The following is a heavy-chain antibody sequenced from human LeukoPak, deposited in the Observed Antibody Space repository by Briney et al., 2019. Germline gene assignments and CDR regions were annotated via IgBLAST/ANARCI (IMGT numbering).Heavy chain of an antibody. V-gene: IGHV3-7*03. CDR1: GFTFSQFW. Sequence: GGSLRLSCAATGFTFSQFWMSWVRQAPGKGLDWLTNIKEDGSQKFYVDSVKGRFTISRDNAKESLYLQMNSLRADDTAVYYCVRGPLVTADGLAWGQGTLVTVSS. CDR3: VRGPLVTADGLA. CDR2: IKEDGSQK. D-gene: IGHD6-13*01. J-gene: IGHJ5*02.